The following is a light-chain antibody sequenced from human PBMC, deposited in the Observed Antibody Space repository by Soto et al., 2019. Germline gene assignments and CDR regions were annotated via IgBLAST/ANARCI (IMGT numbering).Light chain of an antibody. J-gene: IGLJ2*01. CDR2: GNS. Sequence: QSVLTQPPSVSGAPGQRVTISCTGSSSNIGAGYDVHWYQQLPGTAPKLLIYGNSNRPSGVPDRFSGSKSGTSASLAITGLQAEDEADYYCQSYYSSLSGSGVVFGGGTKVTVL. V-gene: IGLV1-40*01. CDR1: SSNIGAGYD. CDR3: QSYYSSLSGSGVV.